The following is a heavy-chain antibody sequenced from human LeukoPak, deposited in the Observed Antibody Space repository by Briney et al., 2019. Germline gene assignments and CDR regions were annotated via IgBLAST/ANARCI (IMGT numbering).Heavy chain of an antibody. CDR1: GGSFSGYY. Sequence: SETLSLTCGVYGGSFSGYYWTWIRQPPGQGLEWIGEINHGGNTNYNPSLKSRVTISVDTSKNQFSLKLSSVTAADTAVYYCARLDGGGPIYYFDYWGQGTLVTVSS. J-gene: IGHJ4*02. CDR2: INHGGNT. V-gene: IGHV4-34*01. D-gene: IGHD3/OR15-3a*01. CDR3: ARLDGGGPIYYFDY.